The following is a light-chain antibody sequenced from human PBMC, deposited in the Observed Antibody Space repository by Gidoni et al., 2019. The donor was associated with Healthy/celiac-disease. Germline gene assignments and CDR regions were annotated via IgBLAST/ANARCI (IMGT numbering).Light chain of an antibody. J-gene: IGKJ3*01. Sequence: DIHLTQSPSSLSASVGDRVTITCRASQSISSYLNWYQQKPGKAHKLLIYAASSLQSGVPSRFSGSGAGTDFTLTISSLQPEDVATYYCQQSYSTPGAFXPXTKVEIK. CDR3: QQSYSTPGA. CDR1: QSISSY. V-gene: IGKV1-39*01. CDR2: AAS.